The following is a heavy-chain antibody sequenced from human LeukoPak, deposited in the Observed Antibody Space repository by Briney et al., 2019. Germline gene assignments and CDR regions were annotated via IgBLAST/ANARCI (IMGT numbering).Heavy chain of an antibody. CDR2: IYYSGST. D-gene: IGHD3-9*01. V-gene: IGHV4-61*01. CDR3: ARDGHYDILTGSSNWFDP. Sequence: PSETLSLTCTVSGGSISSSSYYWGWIRQPPGKGLEWIGYIYYSGSTNYNPSLKSRVTISVDTSKNQFSLKLSSVTAADTAVYYCARDGHYDILTGSSNWFDPWGQGTLVTVSS. CDR1: GGSISSSSYY. J-gene: IGHJ5*02.